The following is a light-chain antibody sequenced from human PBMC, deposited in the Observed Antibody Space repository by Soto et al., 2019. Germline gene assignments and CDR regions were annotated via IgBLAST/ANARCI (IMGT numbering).Light chain of an antibody. V-gene: IGKV1-6*02. CDR1: QAIRND. Sequence: AIQMTQSPSSLSASVGDRVTISCRASQAIRNDLGWYQHKPGKAPELLIYAASTLQNGVPSRFSGSGSGTDFTLTSSSLQPEDFATYYCLQDHNYPHTFGQGTKVEVK. CDR2: AAS. CDR3: LQDHNYPHT. J-gene: IGKJ1*01.